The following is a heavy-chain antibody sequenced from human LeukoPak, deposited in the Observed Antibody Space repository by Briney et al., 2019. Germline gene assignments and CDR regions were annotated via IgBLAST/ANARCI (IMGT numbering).Heavy chain of an antibody. J-gene: IGHJ4*02. CDR3: ARAQVEMGFDY. D-gene: IGHD5-24*01. Sequence: GGSLRLSCAASGFTFSSYAMNWVRQAPGKGLEWVSSISSSSSYIYYADSVKGRFTISRDNAKNSLYLQMNSLRAEDTAVYYCARAQVEMGFDYWGQGTLVTVSS. V-gene: IGHV3-21*01. CDR1: GFTFSSYA. CDR2: ISSSSSYI.